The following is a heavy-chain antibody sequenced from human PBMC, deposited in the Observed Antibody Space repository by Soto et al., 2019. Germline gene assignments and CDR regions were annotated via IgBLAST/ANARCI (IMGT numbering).Heavy chain of an antibody. CDR2: IWYDGSNK. CDR3: ARGGVVTAIDY. CDR1: GFTFSSYG. V-gene: IGHV3-33*01. J-gene: IGHJ4*02. Sequence: GGSLRLSCAASGFTFSSYGMHWVRQAPGKGLEWVVVIWYDGSNKYYADSVKGRFTISRDNSKNTLYLQMNSLRAEDTAVYYCARGGVVTAIDYWGQGTLVTVSS. D-gene: IGHD2-21*02.